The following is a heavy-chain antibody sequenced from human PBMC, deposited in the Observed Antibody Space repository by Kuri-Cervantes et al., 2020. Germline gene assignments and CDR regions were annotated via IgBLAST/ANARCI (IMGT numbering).Heavy chain of an antibody. V-gene: IGHV3-7*01. D-gene: IGHD3-10*01. J-gene: IGHJ4*02. CDR3: ARTYYYGYHSDF. Sequence: GGSLRLSCAASGFMFSTYGMHWVRQAPGKGLEWVANIKQDGSEKYYVDSVKGRFTISRDNAKNSLYLQMNSLRAEDTAVYYCARTYYYGYHSDFWGQGTLVTVSS. CDR1: GFMFSTYG. CDR2: IKQDGSEK.